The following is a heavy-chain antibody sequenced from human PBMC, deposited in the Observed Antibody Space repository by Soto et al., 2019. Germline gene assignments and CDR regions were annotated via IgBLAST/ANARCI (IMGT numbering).Heavy chain of an antibody. CDR1: GFMFSNHG. J-gene: IGHJ4*02. CDR2: IWSDGNNR. V-gene: IGHV3-33*01. D-gene: IGHD1-1*01. CDR3: GRGENWNDEASDY. Sequence: QVQLVESGGGVVQPGRSLRLSCAASGFMFSNHGMHWVRQAPGKGLEWVAVIWSDGNNRYYADSVKGRFTISRDNSKNKGELQMNRLRAEETAVYYCGRGENWNDEASDYWGQGTLVTVSS.